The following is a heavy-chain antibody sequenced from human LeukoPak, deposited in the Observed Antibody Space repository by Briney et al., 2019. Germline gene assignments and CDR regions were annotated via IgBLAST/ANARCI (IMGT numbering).Heavy chain of an antibody. CDR2: IYSSGST. J-gene: IGHJ4*02. Sequence: SKTLSLTCTVSGGPINNYFWSWIRQPPGKGLEWMGRIYSSGSTSYHPSLKNRLTISFDKTKNQVSLKLTSVTAADTAMYVCAREQTTGFDQWGQGTLVTVSS. CDR3: AREQTTGFDQ. CDR1: GGPINNYF. D-gene: IGHD4-17*01. V-gene: IGHV4-4*07.